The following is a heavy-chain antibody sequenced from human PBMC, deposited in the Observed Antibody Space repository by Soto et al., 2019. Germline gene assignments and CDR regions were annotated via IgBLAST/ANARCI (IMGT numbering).Heavy chain of an antibody. D-gene: IGHD5-12*01. CDR3: ARDIDSGYSGYGNWFDP. CDR2: INAGNGNT. CDR1: GYTFTSYA. J-gene: IGHJ5*02. Sequence: ASVKVSCKASGYTFTSYAMHWVRQAPGQRLEWMGWINAGNGNTKYSQKFQGRVTITRDTSASTAYMELSSLRSEDTAVYYCARDIDSGYSGYGNWFDPWGQGILVTAPQ. V-gene: IGHV1-3*01.